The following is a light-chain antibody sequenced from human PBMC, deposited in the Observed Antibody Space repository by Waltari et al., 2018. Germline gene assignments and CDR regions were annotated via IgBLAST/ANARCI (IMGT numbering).Light chain of an antibody. J-gene: IGLJ1*01. CDR1: NLGEKF. V-gene: IGLV3-1*01. CDR3: QAWDTTTKV. Sequence: SYEVSQPPSVSVSPGQTAHITCSGHNLGEKFACWYQQKSGQSPVVVIYQDNKRPSRIPERFAGSNSGNTATLTISGTQDIDEADYFCQAWDTTTKVFGSGTRLTVL. CDR2: QDN.